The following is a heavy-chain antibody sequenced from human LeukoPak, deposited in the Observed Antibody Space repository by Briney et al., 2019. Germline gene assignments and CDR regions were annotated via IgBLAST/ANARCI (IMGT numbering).Heavy chain of an antibody. J-gene: IGHJ4*02. D-gene: IGHD4-23*01. Sequence: ASVKVSCKASGYTFTSYGISWVRQAPGQGLEWMGWISAYNGNTNYAQKLQGRVTMTRNTSISTAYMELSSLRSEDTAVYYCARLVYGGNHDYWGQGTLVTASS. CDR3: ARLVYGGNHDY. V-gene: IGHV1-18*01. CDR2: ISAYNGNT. CDR1: GYTFTSYG.